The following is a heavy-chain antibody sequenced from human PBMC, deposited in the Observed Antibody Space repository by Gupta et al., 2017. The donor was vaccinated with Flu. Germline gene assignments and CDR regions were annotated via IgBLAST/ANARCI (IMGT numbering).Heavy chain of an antibody. J-gene: IGHJ6*02. V-gene: IGHV3-53*04. CDR3: ATQPWGDYGMDV. Sequence: VELVDSGRGLVQPGGSLRLSCPASGCSVSTNSRTWVRQAPGKGLEWVSVIYSGGSTYYADSVKGRFTISRHNSKNTLYLQMNSLRAEDTAVYYCATQPWGDYGMDVWGQGTTVTVSS. CDR2: IYSGGST. D-gene: IGHD3-16*01. CDR1: GCSVSTNS.